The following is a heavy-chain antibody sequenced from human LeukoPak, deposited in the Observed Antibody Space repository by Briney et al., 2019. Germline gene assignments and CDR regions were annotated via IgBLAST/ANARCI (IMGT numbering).Heavy chain of an antibody. V-gene: IGHV1-18*01. Sequence: ASVKVSCKSSGYTFTTYSFNWVRQAPGQGLEWMGWITAYNGNTNYAQKLQGRVTMTTDTSTSTAYMELRSLRSDDTAVYYCARRAVLRYCSGGSCYGMDVWGQGTTITISS. J-gene: IGHJ6*02. CDR1: GYTFTTYS. D-gene: IGHD2-15*01. CDR3: ARRAVLRYCSGGSCYGMDV. CDR2: ITAYNGNT.